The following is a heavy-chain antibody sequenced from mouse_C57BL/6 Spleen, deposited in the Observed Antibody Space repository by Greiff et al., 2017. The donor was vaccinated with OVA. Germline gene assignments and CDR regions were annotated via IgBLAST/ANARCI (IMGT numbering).Heavy chain of an antibody. Sequence: LQESGPELVKPGASVKISCKASGYAFSSSWMNWVKQRPGKGLEWIGRIYPGDGDTNYNGKFKGKATLTADKSSSTAYMQLSSLTSEDSAVYFCARESYGNYVVDYWGQGTTLTVSS. CDR1: GYAFSSSW. V-gene: IGHV1-82*01. CDR3: ARESYGNYVVDY. D-gene: IGHD2-1*01. CDR2: IYPGDGDT. J-gene: IGHJ2*01.